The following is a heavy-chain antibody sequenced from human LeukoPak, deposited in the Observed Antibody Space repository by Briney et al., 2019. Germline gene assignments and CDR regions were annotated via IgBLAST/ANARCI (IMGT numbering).Heavy chain of an antibody. CDR3: ARGAGYSTSWYPYYFDS. CDR1: GGSINTVSGGSTSNYY. D-gene: IGHD6-13*01. V-gene: IGHV4-61*01. Sequence: SETLSLTCTVSGGSINTVSGGSTSNYYWSWIRQSPGKGLEWIGYIYYSGSTNYNPSLKSRVTILLDTSKNQFSLRLSSVTAADTAIYYCARGAGYSTSWYPYYFDSWGQGTLVTVSS. J-gene: IGHJ4*02. CDR2: IYYSGST.